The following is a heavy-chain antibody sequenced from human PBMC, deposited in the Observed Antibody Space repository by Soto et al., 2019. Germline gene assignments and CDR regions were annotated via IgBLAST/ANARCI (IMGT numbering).Heavy chain of an antibody. CDR1: GGSISSGDYY. V-gene: IGHV4-30-4*01. Sequence: SSETLSLTCTVSGGSISSGDYYWSWIRQPPGKGLEWIGYIYYSGSTYYNPSLKSRVTISVDTSKNQFSLKLSSVTAADTAVYYCARDMIRGYSSSWPGDGMDVWGQGTTVTVSS. J-gene: IGHJ6*02. CDR2: IYYSGST. D-gene: IGHD6-13*01. CDR3: ARDMIRGYSSSWPGDGMDV.